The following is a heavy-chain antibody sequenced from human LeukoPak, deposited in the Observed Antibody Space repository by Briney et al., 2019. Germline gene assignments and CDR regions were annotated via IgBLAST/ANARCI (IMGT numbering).Heavy chain of an antibody. Sequence: GSLRLSCAASGFTFSSYWMSWVRQPPGKGLEWIGEINHSGSTNYNPSLKSRVTISVDTSKNQFSLKLSSVTAADTAVYYCARRLYSSSWSASFQHWGQGTLVTVSS. D-gene: IGHD6-13*01. CDR1: GFTFSSYW. V-gene: IGHV4-34*01. CDR3: ARRLYSSSWSASFQH. J-gene: IGHJ1*01. CDR2: INHSGST.